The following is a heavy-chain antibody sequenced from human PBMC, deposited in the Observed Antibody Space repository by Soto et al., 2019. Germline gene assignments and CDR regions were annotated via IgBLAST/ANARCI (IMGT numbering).Heavy chain of an antibody. CDR2: IIPILGIA. V-gene: IGHV1-69*08. J-gene: IGHJ4*02. CDR1: GGTFSSYT. D-gene: IGHD6-6*01. Sequence: QVQLVQSGAEVKKPGSSVKVSCKASGGTFSSYTISWVRQATGQGLEWMGRIIPILGIANYAQKFQGRVKITADKSTSTAYMELSSRRSEDTAVYYCAREGQLAPQFDYWGQGTRVTVSS. CDR3: AREGQLAPQFDY.